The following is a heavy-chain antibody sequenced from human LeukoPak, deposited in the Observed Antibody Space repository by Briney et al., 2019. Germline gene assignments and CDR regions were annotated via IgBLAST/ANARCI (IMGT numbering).Heavy chain of an antibody. D-gene: IGHD1-1*01. CDR2: MNPNSGNT. CDR1: GYTFTSYD. V-gene: IGHV1-8*01. CDR3: ARDSTTGTQFDY. Sequence: GASVKVSCKASGYTFTSYDINWVRQATGQGLEWMGWMNPNSGNTGYAQKFQGRVTMTRNTSISTAYMELSSLRSEDTAVYYCARDSTTGTQFDYWGQGTLVTVSS. J-gene: IGHJ4*02.